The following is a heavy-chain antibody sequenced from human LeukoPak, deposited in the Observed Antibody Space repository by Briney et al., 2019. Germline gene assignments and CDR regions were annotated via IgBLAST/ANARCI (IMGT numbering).Heavy chain of an antibody. CDR1: GDSISFYY. Sequence: SETLSLTCSVSGDSISFYYWSWIRQPPGKGLEWIGYIYYSGGTNYNPSLKSRVTMSIDSSKNQFSLKLSSVTAADTAVYYCARGGKAAVRFDLWGRGTLVTVSS. CDR2: IYYSGGT. J-gene: IGHJ2*01. CDR3: ARGGKAAVRFDL. V-gene: IGHV4-59*08.